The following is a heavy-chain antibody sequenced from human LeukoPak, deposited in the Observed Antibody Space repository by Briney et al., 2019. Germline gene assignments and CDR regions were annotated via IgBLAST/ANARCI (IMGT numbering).Heavy chain of an antibody. V-gene: IGHV3-33*01. J-gene: IGHJ6*03. Sequence: GRSLRLSCAASGFTFSSCGMQWVRQAPGKGLEWVAVIWYDGSNKYYADSVKGRFTISRDNSKNTLYLQMNSLRAEDTAVYYCAREEHDYYYYMDVWGKGTTVTVSS. D-gene: IGHD1/OR15-1a*01. CDR2: IWYDGSNK. CDR3: AREEHDYYYYMDV. CDR1: GFTFSSCG.